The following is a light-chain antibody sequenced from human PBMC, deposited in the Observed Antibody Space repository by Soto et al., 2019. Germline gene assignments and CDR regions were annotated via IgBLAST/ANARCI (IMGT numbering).Light chain of an antibody. J-gene: IGKJ5*01. Sequence: DLQSPTTHYNLSGSVVSSANISGGASQTISSWLAWYQQKQGKAPKLLIYKASTLKSGVPSRFSGSGSGTHFTLTISSLQHEDFATDDCQPKYSIPISCGQGTRLEIK. V-gene: IGKV1-5*03. CDR1: QTISSW. CDR2: KAS. CDR3: QPKYSIPIS.